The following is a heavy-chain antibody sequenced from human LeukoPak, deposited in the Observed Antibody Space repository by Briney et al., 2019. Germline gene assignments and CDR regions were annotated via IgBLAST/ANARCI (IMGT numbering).Heavy chain of an antibody. CDR1: GGSISIYY. Sequence: PSETLSLTCTVSGGSISIYYWNWIRQPAGKGLEWIGRIFTSGITNYNPSLKSRFTMSVDTSKNQFSLNLSSVIAADTAIYYCARETSGTYYNPLGYMDVWGKGTTVTVSS. V-gene: IGHV4-4*07. J-gene: IGHJ6*03. CDR3: ARETSGTYYNPLGYMDV. D-gene: IGHD3-10*01. CDR2: IFTSGIT.